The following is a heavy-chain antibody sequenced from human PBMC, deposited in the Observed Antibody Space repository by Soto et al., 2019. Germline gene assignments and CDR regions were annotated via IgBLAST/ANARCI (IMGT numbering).Heavy chain of an antibody. D-gene: IGHD2-15*01. J-gene: IGHJ6*02. Sequence: ASVKVSCKASGYTFTSYGISWVRQAPGQGLEWMGWISAYNGNTNYVQKLQGRVTMTTDTSTSTADMELRSLRSDDTAVYYCARDGDIVVVVAATLDYYYGMDVWGQGTTVTVSS. CDR3: ARDGDIVVVVAATLDYYYGMDV. CDR1: GYTFTSYG. V-gene: IGHV1-18*01. CDR2: ISAYNGNT.